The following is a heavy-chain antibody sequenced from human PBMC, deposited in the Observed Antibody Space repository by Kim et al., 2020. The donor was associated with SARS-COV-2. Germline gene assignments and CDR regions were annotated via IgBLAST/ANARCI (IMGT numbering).Heavy chain of an antibody. CDR3: AKNGRRASYGYPYFDY. D-gene: IGHD5-18*01. Sequence: GGSLRLSCAASGFTFSSYGMHWVRQAPGKGLEWVAVISYDGSNKYYADSVKGRFTISRDNSKNTLYLQMNSLRAEDTAVYYCAKNGRRASYGYPYFDYWGQGTLVTVSS. CDR1: GFTFSSYG. V-gene: IGHV3-30*18. CDR2: ISYDGSNK. J-gene: IGHJ4*02.